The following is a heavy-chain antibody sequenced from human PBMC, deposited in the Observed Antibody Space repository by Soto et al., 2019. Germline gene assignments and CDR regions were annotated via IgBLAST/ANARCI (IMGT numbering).Heavy chain of an antibody. J-gene: IGHJ5*02. Sequence: SETLSLTCTVSGGSISSSSYYWGWIRQPPGKGLEWIGSIYYSGSTYYNPSLKSRVTISVDTSKNQFSLKLSSVTAADTAVYYCARRLWFGDVNWFDPWGQGTLVTVSS. D-gene: IGHD3-10*01. CDR2: IYYSGST. CDR3: ARRLWFGDVNWFDP. CDR1: GGSISSSSYY. V-gene: IGHV4-39*01.